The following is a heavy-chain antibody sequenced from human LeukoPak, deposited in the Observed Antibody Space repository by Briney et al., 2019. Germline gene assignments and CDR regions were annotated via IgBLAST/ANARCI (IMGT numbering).Heavy chain of an antibody. CDR2: IYYSGST. D-gene: IGHD3-22*01. V-gene: IGHV4-59*01. J-gene: IGHJ6*02. CDR1: GGSISSYY. CDR3: ASAYYYDSMGGMDV. Sequence: SETLSPTCTVSGGSISSYYWSWSGQPPGKGLEWIGYIYYSGSTNYNPSLKSRVTISVDTSKNQFSLKLSSVTAADTAAYYCASAYYYDSMGGMDVWGQGTTVTVSS.